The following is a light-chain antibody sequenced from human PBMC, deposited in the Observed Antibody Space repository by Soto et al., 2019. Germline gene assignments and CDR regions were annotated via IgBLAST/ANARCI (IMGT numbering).Light chain of an antibody. V-gene: IGLV2-11*01. CDR3: CSYAGSYPLV. Sequence: QSALTQPPSVSGSPGQSVTISCTGTSSDVGGYNYVSWYQQHPGKAPKLMIYDVSKRPSGVPDRFSGSKSGNTASLTISGLQAEDEADYYCCSYAGSYPLVFGTGTQVTVL. J-gene: IGLJ6*01. CDR1: SSDVGGYNY. CDR2: DVS.